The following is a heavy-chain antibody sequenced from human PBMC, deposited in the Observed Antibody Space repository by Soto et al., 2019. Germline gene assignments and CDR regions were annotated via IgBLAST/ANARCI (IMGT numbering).Heavy chain of an antibody. J-gene: IGHJ5*02. CDR1: GFTFSDYY. Sequence: TGGSLRLSCAASGFTFSDYYMSWIRQAPGKGLEWVSYISSSGSTIYYADSVKGRFTISRDNAKNSLYLQMNSLRAEDTAVYYCAREGDFWSGQMNWFDPWGQGTLVTVSS. D-gene: IGHD3-3*01. CDR3: AREGDFWSGQMNWFDP. V-gene: IGHV3-11*01. CDR2: ISSSGSTI.